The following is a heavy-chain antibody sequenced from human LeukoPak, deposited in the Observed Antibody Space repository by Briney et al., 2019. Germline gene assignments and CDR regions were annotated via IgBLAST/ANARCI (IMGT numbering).Heavy chain of an antibody. CDR2: ISTSGSTI. V-gene: IGHV3-11*04. CDR3: ARRALYYDFWSAPYYFDY. J-gene: IGHJ4*02. D-gene: IGHD3-3*01. CDR1: GFTFSDYY. Sequence: PGGSLRLSCAASGFTFSDYYMSWIRQAPGKGLEWVSYISTSGSTIYYADSVKGRFTISRDNAKNSLYLQMDSLRAEDTAVYYCARRALYYDFWSAPYYFDYWGQGTLVTVSS.